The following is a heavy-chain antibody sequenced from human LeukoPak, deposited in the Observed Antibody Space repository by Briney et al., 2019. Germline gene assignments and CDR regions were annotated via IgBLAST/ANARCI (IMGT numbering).Heavy chain of an antibody. Sequence: SETLSLTCAVYGGSFSGYYWSWIRQPPGKGLEWIGEINHSGSTNYNPSLKSRVTISVDTSKNQFSLKLSSVTAADTAVYYCARRAGGPGSYRYWGQGTLVTVSS. J-gene: IGHJ4*02. CDR1: GGSFSGYY. V-gene: IGHV4-34*01. D-gene: IGHD3-10*01. CDR2: INHSGST. CDR3: ARRAGGPGSYRY.